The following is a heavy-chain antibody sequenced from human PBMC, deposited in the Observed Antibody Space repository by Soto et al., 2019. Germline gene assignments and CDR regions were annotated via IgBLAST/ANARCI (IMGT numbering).Heavy chain of an antibody. CDR1: GGTFSSHA. D-gene: IGHD3-22*01. J-gene: IGHJ4*02. CDR3: ALSTTYYYDSSGYYIDY. Sequence: ASVKVSCKASGGTFSSHAISWVRQAPGQGLEWMGGIIPIFGTANYAQKFQGRVTITADESTSTAYMELSSLRSDDTAVYYCALSTTYYYDSSGYYIDYWGQGTLVTVSS. V-gene: IGHV1-69*13. CDR2: IIPIFGTA.